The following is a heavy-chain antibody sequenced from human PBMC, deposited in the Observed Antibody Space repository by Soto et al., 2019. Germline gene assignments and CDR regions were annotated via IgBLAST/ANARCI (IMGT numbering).Heavy chain of an antibody. CDR1: GFTFSSYA. J-gene: IGHJ4*02. CDR3: AKDSALNYGDQLEDY. D-gene: IGHD4-17*01. Sequence: GGSLRLSCAASGFTFSSYAMSWVRRAPGKGLEWVSAISGSGGSTYYADSVKGRFTISRDNSKNTLYLQMNSLRAEDTAVYYCAKDSALNYGDQLEDYWGQGTLVTVSS. CDR2: ISGSGGST. V-gene: IGHV3-23*01.